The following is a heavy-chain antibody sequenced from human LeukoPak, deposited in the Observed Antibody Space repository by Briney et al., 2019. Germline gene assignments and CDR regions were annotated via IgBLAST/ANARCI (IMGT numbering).Heavy chain of an antibody. CDR3: AREGYVDIVATMGISSFDY. Sequence: ASVTVSCKASGYTFTSYDINWVRQAAGQGREWMGWMNPNSGNTDYAQKFQGRVTITRNNSISTAYMELSSLRSEDTAVYYCAREGYVDIVATMGISSFDYWGQGTLVTVSS. D-gene: IGHD5-12*01. CDR1: GYTFTSYD. J-gene: IGHJ4*02. CDR2: MNPNSGNT. V-gene: IGHV1-8*01.